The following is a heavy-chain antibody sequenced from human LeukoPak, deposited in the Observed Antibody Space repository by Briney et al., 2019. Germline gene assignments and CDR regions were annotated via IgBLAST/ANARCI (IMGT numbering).Heavy chain of an antibody. J-gene: IGHJ4*02. CDR2: ISDSGANT. D-gene: IGHD2-2*01. CDR1: GFTFSNYA. V-gene: IGHV3-23*01. CDR3: AKVYCSGSSCYRTPDY. Sequence: PGGSLRLSCAASGFTFSNYAMSWVRPAPGKGLEWGSAISDSGANTYYAASVKGRFTISRDNSKDMVYLQMNSLRAEDTARYYCAKVYCSGSSCYRTPDYSGQGTLVTVSS.